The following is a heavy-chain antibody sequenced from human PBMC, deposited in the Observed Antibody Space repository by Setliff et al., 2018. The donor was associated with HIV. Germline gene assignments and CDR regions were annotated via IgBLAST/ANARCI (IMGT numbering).Heavy chain of an antibody. V-gene: IGHV3-30*18. CDR2: ISYDGTNK. Sequence: WGSLRLSCAASGFTFSGYGMHWVRQAPGKGLEWVAIISYDGTNKYYADSVKGRFTISRDNSKNTLFLQMNSLRGEDTAVYYCAKDEAHYYYHYMDVWGKGTTVTVSS. CDR3: AKDEAHYYYHYMDV. D-gene: IGHD3-10*01. J-gene: IGHJ6*03. CDR1: GFTFSGYG.